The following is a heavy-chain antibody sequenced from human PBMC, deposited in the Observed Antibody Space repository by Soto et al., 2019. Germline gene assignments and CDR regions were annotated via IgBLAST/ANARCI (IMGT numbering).Heavy chain of an antibody. CDR1: GGSVSSNTAA. V-gene: IGHV6-1*01. D-gene: IGHD6-19*01. CDR3: ARGVAGNGFAL. CDR2: TYYRSNWRH. Sequence: PSQTLSLTCAISGGSVSSNTAAWNWIRSSPSRGLEWLGRTYYRSNWRHDYAVSVKSRITVNPDTSKNHFSLQLNSVTPDDTAVYYCARGVAGNGFALWGQGNLVTVS. J-gene: IGHJ4*02.